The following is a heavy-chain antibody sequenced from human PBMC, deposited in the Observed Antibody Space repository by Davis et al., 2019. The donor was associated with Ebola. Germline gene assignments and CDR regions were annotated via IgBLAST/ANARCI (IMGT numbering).Heavy chain of an antibody. CDR2: INPNSGGT. V-gene: IGHV1-2*04. Sequence: ASVKVSCKASGYTFTGYYMHWVRQAPGQGLEWMGWINPNSGGTNYAQKFQGWVTMTRDTSISTAYMELSRLRSDDTAVYYCARAPIMITFGGVNIGAGYYYMDVWGKGTTVTVSS. J-gene: IGHJ6*03. CDR1: GYTFTGYY. CDR3: ARAPIMITFGGVNIGAGYYYMDV. D-gene: IGHD3-16*01.